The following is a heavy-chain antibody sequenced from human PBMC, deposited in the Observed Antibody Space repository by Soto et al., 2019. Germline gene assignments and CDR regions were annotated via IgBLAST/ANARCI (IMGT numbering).Heavy chain of an antibody. CDR3: ARGQVVAAQH. CDR2: IYHSGST. D-gene: IGHD2-15*01. V-gene: IGHV4-30-2*01. Sequence: QLQLQESGSGLVKPSQTLSLTCAVSGGSISSGGYSWSWIRQPPGKGLEWIGYIYHSGSTYYNPSLXSRAXRXIDRSKNQFSLKLSSVTAADTAVYYCARGQVVAAQHWGQGTLVTVSS. CDR1: GGSISSGGYS. J-gene: IGHJ4*02.